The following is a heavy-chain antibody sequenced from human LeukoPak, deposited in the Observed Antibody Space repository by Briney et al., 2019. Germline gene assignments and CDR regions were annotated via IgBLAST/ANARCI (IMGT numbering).Heavy chain of an antibody. CDR3: ARGVYIAAAQYGY. V-gene: IGHV4-59*01. CDR1: GGSFSGYY. D-gene: IGHD6-13*01. J-gene: IGHJ4*02. CDR2: IYYSGTT. Sequence: PSETLSLTCAVYGGSFSGYYRSWIRQPPGKGLEWIRYIYYSGTTNYNPSLKSRVTIAVDTSKNQFSLRLSSVTAADTAVYYCARGVYIAAAQYGYWGQGTLVTVSS.